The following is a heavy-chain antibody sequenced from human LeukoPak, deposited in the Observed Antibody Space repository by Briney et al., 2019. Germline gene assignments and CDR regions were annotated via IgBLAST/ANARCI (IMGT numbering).Heavy chain of an antibody. V-gene: IGHV4-34*01. Sequence: PSETLSLTCAVYGGSFSGYYWSWIRQPPGKGLEWIGEINHSGSTNYNPSLKSRVTISVDTSKNQFSLKLSSVTAADTAVYYCARAPPRGYSYKVTWAAGIPRGGHYAFDIWGXGTMVTVSX. CDR1: GGSFSGYY. J-gene: IGHJ3*02. CDR2: INHSGST. CDR3: ARAPPRGYSYKVTWAAGIPRGGHYAFDI. D-gene: IGHD5-18*01.